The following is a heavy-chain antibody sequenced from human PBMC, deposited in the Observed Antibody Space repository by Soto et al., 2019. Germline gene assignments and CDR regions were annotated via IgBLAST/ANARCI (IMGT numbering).Heavy chain of an antibody. V-gene: IGHV4-30-4*01. CDR1: GRSISSVNYY. Sequence: QVQLQESGPGLVKPSQTLSLTCTVSGRSISSVNYYWSWIRQPPGKGLEWIGYIYYSGSTYYNPSLRSGVTISVDTSKNQFSLKLSSVTAADTAVYYCARYGSGECNRGSCYSPFDYWGQGTLVSVSS. J-gene: IGHJ4*02. D-gene: IGHD2-15*01. CDR3: ARYGSGECNRGSCYSPFDY. CDR2: IYYSGST.